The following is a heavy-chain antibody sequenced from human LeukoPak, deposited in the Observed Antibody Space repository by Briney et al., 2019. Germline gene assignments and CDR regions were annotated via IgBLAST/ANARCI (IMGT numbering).Heavy chain of an antibody. CDR3: TRDTDYGSATNYFDY. V-gene: IGHV3-43*01. CDR1: GFTFDDYA. D-gene: IGHD3-10*01. CDR2: ISWEGDTT. J-gene: IGHJ4*02. Sequence: GGSLILSCAASGFTFDDYAMHWVRQAPGKGLEWGSLISWEGDTTYYADSVRGRFTISRDNSKNSLYLQMNSLRTEDTAFYYCTRDTDYGSATNYFDYWGQGTLVSVSS.